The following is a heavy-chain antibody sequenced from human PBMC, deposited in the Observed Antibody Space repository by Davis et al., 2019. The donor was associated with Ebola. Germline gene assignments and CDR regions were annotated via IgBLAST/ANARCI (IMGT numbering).Heavy chain of an antibody. CDR3: GRDLGGAGAS. J-gene: IGHJ4*02. Sequence: HTGGSLRLSCAVSGFTFRTYWMHWVRHVPGKGLVWVSRIDNYGSVTDYADSVKGRFTISRDNAKNTLSLQMNSLRAEDTGLYYCGRDLGGAGASWGQGTLVTVSS. CDR1: GFTFRTYW. CDR2: IDNYGSVT. D-gene: IGHD3-10*01. V-gene: IGHV3-74*01.